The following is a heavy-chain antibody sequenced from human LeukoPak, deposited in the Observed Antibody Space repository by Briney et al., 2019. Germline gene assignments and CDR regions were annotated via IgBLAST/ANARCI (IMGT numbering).Heavy chain of an antibody. Sequence: GGSLRLSCAASGFTFSSYAMSWVRQAPGKGLEWVSAISGSGGSAYYADSVKGRFTISRDNSKNTLYLQMNSLRAEDTAVYYCAKDPESYDFWSGHYLTTLGFDYWGQGTLVTVSS. CDR3: AKDPESYDFWSGHYLTTLGFDY. CDR2: ISGSGGSA. D-gene: IGHD3-3*01. J-gene: IGHJ4*02. V-gene: IGHV3-23*01. CDR1: GFTFSSYA.